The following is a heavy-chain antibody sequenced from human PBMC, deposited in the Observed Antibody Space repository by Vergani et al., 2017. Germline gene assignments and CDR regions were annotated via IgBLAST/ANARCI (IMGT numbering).Heavy chain of an antibody. D-gene: IGHD6-19*01. CDR2: INPNNGGT. CDR1: GYTFTGYY. Sequence: QVQLVQSGAEVKKPGASVKVSCKASGYTFTGYYMHWVRQAPGQGLEWMGWINPNNGGTNYAQKLQGRVTMTTDTSTSTAYMELRSLRSDDTAVYYCAREQWLPIDYFDYWGQGTLVTVSS. V-gene: IGHV1-2*02. CDR3: AREQWLPIDYFDY. J-gene: IGHJ4*02.